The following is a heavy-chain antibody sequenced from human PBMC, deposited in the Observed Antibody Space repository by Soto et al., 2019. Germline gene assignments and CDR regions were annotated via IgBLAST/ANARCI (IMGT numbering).Heavy chain of an antibody. CDR3: ARIWSHALDI. D-gene: IGHD3-16*01. Sequence: QVQLQESGPGLVKPSETLSLTCTVSGGSISSYYWSWIRQPPGKGLEWIGYIYYSGSTNYNPSLKSRVTISVDTSKNQFSLKLSSVTAADTAVYYCARIWSHALDIWGQGTMVTVSS. CDR1: GGSISSYY. J-gene: IGHJ3*02. CDR2: IYYSGST. V-gene: IGHV4-59*01.